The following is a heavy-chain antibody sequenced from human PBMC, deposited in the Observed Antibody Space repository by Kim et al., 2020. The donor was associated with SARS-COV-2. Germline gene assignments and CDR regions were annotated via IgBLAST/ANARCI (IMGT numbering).Heavy chain of an antibody. D-gene: IGHD2-2*01. V-gene: IGHV1-69*13. Sequence: SVKVSCKASGGTFSSYAISWVRQAPGQGLEWMGGIIPIFGTANYAQKFQGRVTITADESTSTAYMELSSLRSEDTAVYYCAARHSRTRHNWFDPWGQGTLVTVSS. CDR1: GGTFSSYA. J-gene: IGHJ5*02. CDR3: AARHSRTRHNWFDP. CDR2: IIPIFGTA.